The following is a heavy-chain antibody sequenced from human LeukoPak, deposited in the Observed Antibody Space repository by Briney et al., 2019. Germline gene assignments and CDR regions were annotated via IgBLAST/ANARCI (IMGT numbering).Heavy chain of an antibody. D-gene: IGHD6-13*01. CDR3: ARDQTSSSWFQYFQH. J-gene: IGHJ1*01. CDR1: GFTFSSYG. CDR2: IWYDGSNK. Sequence: GGSLRLSCAASGFTFSSYGMHWVRQAPGKGLEWVAVIWYDGSNKYYADSVKGRFTISRDNSKNTLYLQMNSLRAEDTAVYYCARDQTSSSWFQYFQHWGQGTLVTVSS. V-gene: IGHV3-33*01.